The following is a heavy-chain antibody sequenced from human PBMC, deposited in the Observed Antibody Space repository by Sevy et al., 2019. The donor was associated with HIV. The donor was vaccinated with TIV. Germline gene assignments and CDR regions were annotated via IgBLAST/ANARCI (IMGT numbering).Heavy chain of an antibody. J-gene: IGHJ4*02. CDR2: VNHSGST. V-gene: IGHV4-34*01. D-gene: IGHD3-16*02. CDR3: ARGRFDDYVWGSYRYFDS. Sequence: SETLSLTCGVSAGSFSGYYRTWIRQPPGRGLEWIGEVNHSGSTNYNWSLKSRVTISLDTSKNQFSLKLTSVAAEDTAIYDCARGRFDDYVWGSYRYFDSWGQGTLVTVSS. CDR1: AGSFSGYY.